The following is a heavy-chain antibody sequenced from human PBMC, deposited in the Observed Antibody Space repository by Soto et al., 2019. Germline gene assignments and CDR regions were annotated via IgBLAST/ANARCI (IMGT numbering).Heavy chain of an antibody. Sequence: ASVKVSCTASGYTFTSYDMHWVRQAPGQGLEWMGIINPSGGSTSYTQKFQGRLTMTRDTSTSTVYMELSSLRPEDTAVYYCARGFSSEAFDIWGQGTMVTVSS. V-gene: IGHV1-46*01. CDR3: ARGFSSEAFDI. CDR1: GYTFTSYD. J-gene: IGHJ3*02. CDR2: INPSGGST.